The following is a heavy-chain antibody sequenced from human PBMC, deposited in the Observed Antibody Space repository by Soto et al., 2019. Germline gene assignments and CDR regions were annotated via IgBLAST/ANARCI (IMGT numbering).Heavy chain of an antibody. CDR3: ARRFSWGLTTFTCYYFDY. Sequence: QVQLQQWGAGLLKPSETLSLTCAVYGESFSGYYWSWIRQPPGKGLEWIGEINHSGSTNYNPSLKSRVTMSVDKYKDQFSLKLSSVTAADTAVYYCARRFSWGLTTFTCYYFDYWGQGTLVTVSS. V-gene: IGHV4-34*02. CDR1: GESFSGYY. D-gene: IGHD7-27*01. J-gene: IGHJ4*02. CDR2: INHSGST.